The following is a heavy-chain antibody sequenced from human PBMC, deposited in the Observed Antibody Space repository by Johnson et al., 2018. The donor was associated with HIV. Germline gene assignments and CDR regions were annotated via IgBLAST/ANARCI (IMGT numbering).Heavy chain of an antibody. D-gene: IGHD4-23*01. CDR3: AKDRATVVPLRRDAFDI. CDR2: INWNGGST. CDR1: GFTFDDYG. V-gene: IGHV3-20*04. Sequence: MQLVESGGGVVRPGGSLRLSCAASGFTFDDYGMSWVRQAPGKGLEWVSGINWNGGSTYYADSVKGRFTISRDNSKNTLYLQMNSRRAEDTAVYYCAKDRATVVPLRRDAFDIWGQGRMVTVSS. J-gene: IGHJ3*02.